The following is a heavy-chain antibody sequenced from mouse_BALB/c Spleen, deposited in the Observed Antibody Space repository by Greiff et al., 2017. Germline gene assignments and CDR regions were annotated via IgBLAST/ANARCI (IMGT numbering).Heavy chain of an antibody. CDR3: ARSGGYGYDAPY. D-gene: IGHD2-2*01. V-gene: IGHV1-5*01. J-gene: IGHJ3*01. CDR2: IYPGNSDT. Sequence: VQLQQSGTVLARPGASVKMSCKASGYSFTSYWMHWVKQRPGQGLEWIGAIYPGNSDTSYNQKFKGKAKLTAVTSASTAYMELSSLTNEDSAVYYCARSGGYGYDAPYWGQGTLVTVSA. CDR1: GYSFTSYW.